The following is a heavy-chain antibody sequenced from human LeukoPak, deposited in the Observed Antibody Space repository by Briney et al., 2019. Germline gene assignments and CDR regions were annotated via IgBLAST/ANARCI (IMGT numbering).Heavy chain of an antibody. Sequence: ASLTVSCTASGYTFTSFGVTWVRQAPGQGLEWVGWISAYDGNTKYAQKFQGRVTMTTDRSTSTGYMELRTLRSDDTAVYYCARTCPMMYCSSSFFDPWGQGTLVTVSS. J-gene: IGHJ5*02. D-gene: IGHD2-2*01. CDR3: ARTCPMMYCSSSFFDP. CDR1: GYTFTSFG. V-gene: IGHV1-18*01. CDR2: ISAYDGNT.